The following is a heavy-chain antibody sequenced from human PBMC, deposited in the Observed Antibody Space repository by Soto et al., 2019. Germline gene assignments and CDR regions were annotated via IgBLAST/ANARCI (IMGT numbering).Heavy chain of an antibody. CDR2: ISSTSSFT. CDR1: GFTFSDSY. Sequence: QVQLVESGGGLVKPGGSLRLSYVASGFTFSDSYMSWVRQAPGKGLEWVSYISSTSSFTDYAESVKGRFIISRDNAKNSLFLQMNSLRAEDTALYYCARRDGYNYFDFWGQGTLVSVSS. CDR3: ARRDGYNYFDF. J-gene: IGHJ4*02. V-gene: IGHV3-11*06. D-gene: IGHD5-12*01.